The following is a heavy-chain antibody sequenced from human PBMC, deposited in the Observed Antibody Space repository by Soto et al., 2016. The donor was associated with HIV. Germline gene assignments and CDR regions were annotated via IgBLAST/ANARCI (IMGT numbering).Heavy chain of an antibody. J-gene: IGHJ3*01. CDR3: VREATHDAFGV. V-gene: IGHV3-13*01. CDR1: GFIFSDYD. CDR2: IDSAGDS. Sequence: EVQLVESGGHLVQPGGSLRLSCEASGFIFSDYDMHWVRQVRGKGLEWVSGIDSAGDSYYSVSVKGRFSISREIAKNSLYLQMNSLRAGDTAVYYCVREATHDAFGVWGQGTIVTVSS.